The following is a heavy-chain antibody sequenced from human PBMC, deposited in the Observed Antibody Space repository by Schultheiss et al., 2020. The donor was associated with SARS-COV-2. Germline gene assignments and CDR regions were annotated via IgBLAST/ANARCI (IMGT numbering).Heavy chain of an antibody. CDR3: ARERGYGSGSYPDY. Sequence: ETLSLTCTVSGGSISSGGYYWSWIRQHPGKGLEWIGYIYYSGSTNYNPSLKSRVTISVDTSKNQFSLKLSSVTAADTAVYYCARERGYGSGSYPDYWGQGTLVTVSS. J-gene: IGHJ4*02. CDR2: IYYSGST. CDR1: GGSISSGGYY. D-gene: IGHD3-10*01. V-gene: IGHV4-61*08.